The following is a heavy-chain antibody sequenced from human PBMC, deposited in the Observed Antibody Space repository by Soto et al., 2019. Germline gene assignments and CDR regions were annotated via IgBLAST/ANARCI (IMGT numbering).Heavy chain of an antibody. V-gene: IGHV3-30-3*01. J-gene: IGHJ4*02. D-gene: IGHD6-19*01. CDR3: ARDLRGSGWYFPSPGFDY. Sequence: QVQLVEYGGGVVQPGRSLSLSCAASGCTFSSYAMHWVRQAPDKGLEWSAVISYDGSNKYYEDPVKGRFTISRDNSKNTLYLQMNILSAEDTAVYYCARDLRGSGWYFPSPGFDYCCQGNLVTVSS. CDR2: ISYDGSNK. CDR1: GCTFSSYA.